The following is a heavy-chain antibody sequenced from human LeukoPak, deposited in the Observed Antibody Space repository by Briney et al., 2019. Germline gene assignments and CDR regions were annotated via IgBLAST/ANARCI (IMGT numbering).Heavy chain of an antibody. CDR3: VREEDGYSSLYYYYHCMDV. V-gene: IGHV3-48*03. D-gene: IGHD5-24*01. Sequence: GGSLRLSCAASGFTFSDYDLNWVRQAPGKGLEWVSYISGSGSTIYYADSVKGRFTISRDNAKNSLYLQMHSLRAEDAAIYYCVREEDGYSSLYYYYHCMDVWGKGTTVTISS. CDR1: GFTFSDYD. CDR2: ISGSGSTI. J-gene: IGHJ6*03.